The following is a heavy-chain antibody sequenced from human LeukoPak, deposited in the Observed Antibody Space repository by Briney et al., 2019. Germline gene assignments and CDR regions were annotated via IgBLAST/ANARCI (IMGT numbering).Heavy chain of an antibody. D-gene: IGHD4-11*01. CDR2: IYYSGST. CDR3: ARAGDYSNYGNYYYYGMDV. CDR1: GGSISSYY. Sequence: SETLSLTCTVSGGSISSYYWSWIRQPPGKVLEWIGYIYYSGSTNYNPSLKSRVTISVDTSKNQFSLKLSSVTAADTAVYYCARAGDYSNYGNYYYYGMDVWGQGTTVTVSS. V-gene: IGHV4-59*01. J-gene: IGHJ6*02.